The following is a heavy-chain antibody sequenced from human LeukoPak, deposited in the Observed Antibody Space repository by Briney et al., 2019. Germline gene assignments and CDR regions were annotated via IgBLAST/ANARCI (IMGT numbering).Heavy chain of an antibody. J-gene: IGHJ4*02. CDR2: INPSGGST. CDR1: GYTFTSYY. CDR3: ARDLPSHYYYDTSGYYDFGY. D-gene: IGHD3-22*01. V-gene: IGHV1-46*01. Sequence: ASVKVSCKASGYTFTSYYMHWVRQAPGQGLEWVGIINPSGGSTSYAQKFQGRVTMTRDTSTSTVYMELSSLRSEDTAVYYCARDLPSHYYYDTSGYYDFGYWGQGTLVTVSS.